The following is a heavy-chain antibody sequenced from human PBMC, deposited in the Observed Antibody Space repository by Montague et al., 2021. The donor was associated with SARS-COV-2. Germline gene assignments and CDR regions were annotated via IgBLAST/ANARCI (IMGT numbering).Heavy chain of an antibody. J-gene: IGHJ4*02. CDR1: GRSFRGYY. D-gene: IGHD3-10*01. CDR3: ARGARQGYGFRLGSFDS. CDR2: IDHSGST. V-gene: IGHV4-34*01. Sequence: SETLSLTCAIYGRSFRGYYWSWIRQTPGKGLEWTGAIDHSGSTNYNPSLKSRVTMSVDTSKNQFSLKLSSVTAADTAVYYCARGARQGYGFRLGSFDSWGQGTLVTVSS.